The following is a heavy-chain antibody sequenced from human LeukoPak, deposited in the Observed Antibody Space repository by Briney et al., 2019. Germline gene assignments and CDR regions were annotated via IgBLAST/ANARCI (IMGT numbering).Heavy chain of an antibody. CDR1: GFTFSSYA. CDR3: AKDQNSYYDSTVY. V-gene: IGHV3-23*01. Sequence: RPGGSLRLSCAASGFTFSSYAMSWVRQAPGKGLEWVSAISGSGGSTYYADSVKGRFTISRDNSKNTLYLQMNSLRAEDTAVYYCAKDQNSYYDSTVYWGQGTLVTVSS. CDR2: ISGSGGST. J-gene: IGHJ4*02. D-gene: IGHD3-22*01.